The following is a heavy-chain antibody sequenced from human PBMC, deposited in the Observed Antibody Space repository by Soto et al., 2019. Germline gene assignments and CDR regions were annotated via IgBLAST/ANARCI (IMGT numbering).Heavy chain of an antibody. CDR1: GFTFSDYQ. V-gene: IGHV3-11*01. Sequence: AGGSLRLSCAASGFTFSDYQMSWIRQAPGKGLEWVSYISSSGDITYYADSVKGRFTISRDNAKNSLYLQMNSLRAEDTAVYYCARDLGYYASSGYFDYRGQGTLVTVSS. D-gene: IGHD3-22*01. J-gene: IGHJ4*02. CDR2: ISSSGDIT. CDR3: ARDLGYYASSGYFDY.